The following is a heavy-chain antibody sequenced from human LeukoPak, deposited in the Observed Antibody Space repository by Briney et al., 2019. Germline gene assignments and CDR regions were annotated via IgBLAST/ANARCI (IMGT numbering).Heavy chain of an antibody. CDR1: GGSNNSYY. CDR2: THPSGNT. CDR3: ARKAPKKGWFDP. Sequence: KASETLSLTCTVSGGSNNSYYRRWIRQPPGKGLEWIGYTHPSGNTNYSPSLKSRVTISIDTSRNQFSLKLRSVTAADTAVYYCARKAPKKGWFDPWGQGTLVTVSS. V-gene: IGHV4-4*09. J-gene: IGHJ5*02.